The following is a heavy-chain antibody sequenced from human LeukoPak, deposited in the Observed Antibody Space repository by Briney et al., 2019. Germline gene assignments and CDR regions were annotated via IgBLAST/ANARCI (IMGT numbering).Heavy chain of an antibody. Sequence: GGSLRLSCAASGFTFSDYYMSWIRQAPGKGLEWVSYISSSGSTIYYADSVKGRFTISRDNAKNSLYLQMNSLRAEDTAVYYCARDSNYDFWSGPQYGNPHNWFDPWGQGTLVTVSS. CDR2: ISSSGSTI. J-gene: IGHJ5*02. V-gene: IGHV3-11*04. CDR3: ARDSNYDFWSGPQYGNPHNWFDP. CDR1: GFTFSDYY. D-gene: IGHD3-3*01.